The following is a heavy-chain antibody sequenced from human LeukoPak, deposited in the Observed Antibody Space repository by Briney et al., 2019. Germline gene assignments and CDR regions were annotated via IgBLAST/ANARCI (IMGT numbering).Heavy chain of an antibody. D-gene: IGHD3-9*01. Sequence: ASVKVSCKASGYIFTSFYMHWVRQAPGQGLEWMGIINPSGGNTGYAQKFQGRVTMTRDTSTSTVYMELSSLRSEDTAVYYCARGLQGYYDSLTGYYRGRYYFDYWGQGTLVTVSS. V-gene: IGHV1-46*01. J-gene: IGHJ4*02. CDR3: ARGLQGYYDSLTGYYRGRYYFDY. CDR2: INPSGGNT. CDR1: GYIFTSFY.